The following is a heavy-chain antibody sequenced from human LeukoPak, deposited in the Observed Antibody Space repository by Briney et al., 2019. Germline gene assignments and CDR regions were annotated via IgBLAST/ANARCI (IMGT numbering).Heavy chain of an antibody. Sequence: ASVKVSCKASGYTFTRYEINWVRQATGQGLEWMGWMNPNTGNTGYAQKFQGRVTITRNTSISTAYMELSSLRSEDTAVYYCAKSVSRGSGSYYYYFDYWGQGTLVTVSS. D-gene: IGHD3-10*01. CDR2: MNPNTGNT. J-gene: IGHJ4*02. CDR1: GYTFTRYE. CDR3: AKSVSRGSGSYYYYFDY. V-gene: IGHV1-8*03.